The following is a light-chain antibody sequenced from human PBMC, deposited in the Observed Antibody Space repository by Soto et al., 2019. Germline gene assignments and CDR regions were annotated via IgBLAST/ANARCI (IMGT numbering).Light chain of an antibody. J-gene: IGLJ3*02. Sequence: NFMLTQPHSVSESPGKTVTISCTRSSGSIASNYVQWYQQRPGSSPTTVIYEDNQRPSGVPDRFSSSIDSSSNSASLTISGLKTEDEADYYCQSQKVFGGGTKLTVL. CDR1: SGSIASNY. V-gene: IGLV6-57*01. CDR3: QSQKV. CDR2: EDN.